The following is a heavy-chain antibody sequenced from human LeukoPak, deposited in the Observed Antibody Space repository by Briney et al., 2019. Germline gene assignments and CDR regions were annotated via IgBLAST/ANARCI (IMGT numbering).Heavy chain of an antibody. J-gene: IGHJ4*02. D-gene: IGHD6-19*01. CDR2: INPNSGGT. CDR3: AREEQWLVDVKGEIDY. CDR1: GYTFTGYY. Sequence: ASVKVSCKASGYTFTGYYMHWVRQAPGQGLEWMGWINPNSGGTNYAQTFQGRVTMTRDTSISTAYMEPSRLRSDDTAVYYCAREEQWLVDVKGEIDYWGQGTLVTVSS. V-gene: IGHV1-2*02.